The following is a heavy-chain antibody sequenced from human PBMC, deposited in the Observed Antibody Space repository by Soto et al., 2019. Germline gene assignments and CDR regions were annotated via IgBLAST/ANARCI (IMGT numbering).Heavy chain of an antibody. D-gene: IGHD5-12*01. CDR2: TYYRSKWYN. Sequence: QSQTLSLTCAISGDSVSSNSAAWNWIRQSPSRGLEWLGRTYYRSKWYNDYAVSVKSRITINPDTSKNQFSLQLNSVTPEDTAVYYCARTGYSGYDWDENYFDYWGQGTLVTVSS. CDR3: ARTGYSGYDWDENYFDY. CDR1: GDSVSSNSAA. J-gene: IGHJ4*02. V-gene: IGHV6-1*01.